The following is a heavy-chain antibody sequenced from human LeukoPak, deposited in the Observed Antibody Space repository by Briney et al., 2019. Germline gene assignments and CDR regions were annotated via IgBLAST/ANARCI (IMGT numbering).Heavy chain of an antibody. CDR1: GGSISSGGYS. J-gene: IGHJ4*02. V-gene: IGHV4-30-2*01. CDR3: AREPYGDYGYFDY. Sequence: SETLSLTCAVSGGSISSGGYSWSWIRQPPGKGLEWIGHIYHSGSTYYNPSLKSRVTISVDRSKNQFSLKLSSVTAADTAVYYCAREPYGDYGYFDYWGQGTLVTVSS. CDR2: IYHSGST. D-gene: IGHD4-17*01.